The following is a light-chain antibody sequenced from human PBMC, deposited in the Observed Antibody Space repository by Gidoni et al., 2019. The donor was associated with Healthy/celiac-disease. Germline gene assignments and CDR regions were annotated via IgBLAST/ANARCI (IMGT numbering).Light chain of an antibody. Sequence: DIVMTQSPDSLAVSLCERATINCKSSRSVLYSSNNKNYLAWYQQKPGQPPKLLMYWASTRESGVPDRFSGSGSGTDFTLTISSLQAEDVAVYYCQEYYSTPLTFGGGTKVEIK. V-gene: IGKV4-1*01. CDR1: RSVLYSSNNKNY. CDR3: QEYYSTPLT. J-gene: IGKJ4*01. CDR2: WAS.